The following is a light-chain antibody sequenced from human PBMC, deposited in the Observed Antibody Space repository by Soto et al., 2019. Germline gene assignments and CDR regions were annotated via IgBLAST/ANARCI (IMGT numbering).Light chain of an antibody. Sequence: DIQMTQSTSSLSASVGDRVTITCRASQSISSYLNWYQQKPGKAPKLLIYAASSLQSGVPSRFSGSGSGTDFTLTISSLQPEDFATYYCQQSYSPFLTFGGGTKVEIK. CDR2: AAS. CDR3: QQSYSPFLT. V-gene: IGKV1-39*01. CDR1: QSISSY. J-gene: IGKJ4*01.